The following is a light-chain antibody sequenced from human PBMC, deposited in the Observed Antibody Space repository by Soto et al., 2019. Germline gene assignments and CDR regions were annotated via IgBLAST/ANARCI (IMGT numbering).Light chain of an antibody. CDR3: QQFNSYPL. V-gene: IGKV1-13*02. J-gene: IGKJ3*01. CDR2: DAS. Sequence: AIPLTQSPSSLSASVGDRVTITCRASQGISSALAWYQQKPGKAPKLLIYDASSLESGVPSRFSGSGSVTDFTLTISSLQPEDLATYYCQQFNSYPLFGPGTKVDI. CDR1: QGISSA.